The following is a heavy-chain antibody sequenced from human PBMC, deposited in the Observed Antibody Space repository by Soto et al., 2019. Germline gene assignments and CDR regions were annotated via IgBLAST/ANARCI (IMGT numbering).Heavy chain of an antibody. CDR3: AKARSGNYLYYFDY. CDR1: GASIIGHY. CDR2: VYNYGST. J-gene: IGHJ4*02. Sequence: SETLSLTCTVSGASIIGHYWSWIRQPPGKGLEWIGYVYNYGSTTYSPSLKSRVTISADTSRNQISLNLTSVTAADTAVYYCAKARSGNYLYYFDYWGQGTLVTVSS. D-gene: IGHD3-3*01. V-gene: IGHV4-59*11.